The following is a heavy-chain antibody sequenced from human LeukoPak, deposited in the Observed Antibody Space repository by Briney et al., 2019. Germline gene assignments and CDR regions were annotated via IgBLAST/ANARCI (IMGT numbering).Heavy chain of an antibody. J-gene: IGHJ4*02. Sequence: SETLSLTCTVSGGSISSYYWSWIRQPPGKGLEWIGYIYYSGSTNYNPSLKSRVTISVDTSKNQFSLKLSSVTAADTAVYHCARERAVTTYYYFDYWGQGTLVTVSS. D-gene: IGHD4-17*01. CDR3: ARERAVTTYYYFDY. V-gene: IGHV4-59*01. CDR1: GGSISSYY. CDR2: IYYSGST.